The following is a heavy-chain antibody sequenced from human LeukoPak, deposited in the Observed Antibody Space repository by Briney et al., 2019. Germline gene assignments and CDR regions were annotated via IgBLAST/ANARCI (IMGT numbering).Heavy chain of an antibody. V-gene: IGHV1-18*01. CDR3: ARSSSSGIYYFFY. J-gene: IGHJ4*02. CDR1: GYTFSSYG. Sequence: ASVKVSCKASGYTFSSYGVAWVRQAPGQGLEWMGWISASNGNTNYAQNLQGRVTMTIDTSTSTAYMELKSLTSDDTAVYYCARSSSSGIYYFFYWGQGTLVTVSS. D-gene: IGHD1-26*01. CDR2: ISASNGNT.